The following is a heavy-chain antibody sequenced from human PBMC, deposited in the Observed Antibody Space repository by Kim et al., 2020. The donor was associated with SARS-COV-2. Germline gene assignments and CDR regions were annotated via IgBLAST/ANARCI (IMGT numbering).Heavy chain of an antibody. Sequence: SETLSLTCTVSGGSISSSSYYWGWIRQPPGKGLEWIGSIYYSGSTYYNPSLKSRVTISVDTSKNQFSLKLSSVTAADTAVYYCARRAEGWFGELSGDYWGQGTLVTVSS. J-gene: IGHJ4*02. D-gene: IGHD3-10*01. V-gene: IGHV4-39*01. CDR2: IYYSGST. CDR3: ARRAEGWFGELSGDY. CDR1: GGSISSSSYY.